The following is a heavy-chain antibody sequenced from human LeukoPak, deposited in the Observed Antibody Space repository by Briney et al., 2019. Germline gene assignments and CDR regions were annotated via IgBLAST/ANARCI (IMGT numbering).Heavy chain of an antibody. CDR1: GFTFSSYS. D-gene: IGHD6-13*01. CDR3: AREGIAAAGEH. CDR2: ITSSGGSI. J-gene: IGHJ1*01. V-gene: IGHV3-48*04. Sequence: PGGSLRLSCVASGFTFSSYSMNWVRQAPGKGLEWVSFITSSGGSIYYADSVKGRFTISRDNAKNSLYLQMKGLKAEDTAVYYCAREGIAAAGEHWGQGTLVTVSS.